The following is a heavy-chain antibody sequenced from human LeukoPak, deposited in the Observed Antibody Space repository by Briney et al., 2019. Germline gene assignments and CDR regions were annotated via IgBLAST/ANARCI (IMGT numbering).Heavy chain of an antibody. CDR3: STSYLIRGDY. CDR2: IRSKLNSYAT. V-gene: IGHV3-73*01. J-gene: IGHJ4*02. D-gene: IGHD3-16*01. Sequence: GGSLRLSCAASGFTFSGSAMHWVRQAYGKGLEWVGRIRSKLNSYATAYAASVKGRFTISRDDERNTAYLQMNSLKTEDTAVYYCSTSYLIRGDYWGQGTLVTVSS. CDR1: GFTFSGSA.